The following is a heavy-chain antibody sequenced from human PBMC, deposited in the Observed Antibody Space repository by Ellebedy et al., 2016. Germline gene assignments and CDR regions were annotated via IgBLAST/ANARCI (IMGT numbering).Heavy chain of an antibody. CDR2: INTNTGNP. D-gene: IGHD2/OR15-2a*01. CDR1: GYMFTSYA. Sequence: ASVKVSCKASGYMFTSYAMRWVRQAPGQGLEWMGWINTNTGNPTYAQGFTGRFVFSLDTSVSTAYLHITGLQADYTAVYYCANTPYCNTASCYAEYWGQGTLVTVSS. V-gene: IGHV7-4-1*02. J-gene: IGHJ4*02. CDR3: ANTPYCNTASCYAEY.